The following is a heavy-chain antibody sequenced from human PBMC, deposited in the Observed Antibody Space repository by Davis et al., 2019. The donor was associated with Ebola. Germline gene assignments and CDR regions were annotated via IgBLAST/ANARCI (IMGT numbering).Heavy chain of an antibody. D-gene: IGHD2-2*01. CDR1: GFTFYNYA. CDR3: AKETAAIPTRTDY. J-gene: IGHJ4*02. Sequence: GESLKISCAASGFTFYNYAITWVRQAPGKGLEWVSSISASGDRTYYADSVRGRFTISRGNSRNTLYLQMNSLTAEDTAVYYCAKETAAIPTRTDYWGQGTLVTVS. V-gene: IGHV3-23*01. CDR2: ISASGDRT.